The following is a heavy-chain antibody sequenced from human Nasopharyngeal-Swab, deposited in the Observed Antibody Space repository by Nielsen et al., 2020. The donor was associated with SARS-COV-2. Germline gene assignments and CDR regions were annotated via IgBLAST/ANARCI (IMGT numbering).Heavy chain of an antibody. CDR3: ARAGTTSPEIPFDY. V-gene: IGHV4-4*02. J-gene: IGHJ4*02. CDR2: IYHSGST. D-gene: IGHD1-1*01. Sequence: WIRQPPGKGLEWIGEIYHSGSTNYNPSLKSRVTISVDKSKNQFSLKLSSVTAADTAVYYCARAGTTSPEIPFDYWGQGTLVTVSS.